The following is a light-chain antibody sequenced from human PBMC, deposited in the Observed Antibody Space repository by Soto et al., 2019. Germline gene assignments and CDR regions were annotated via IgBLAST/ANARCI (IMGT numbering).Light chain of an antibody. V-gene: IGKV3-20*01. CDR2: GAS. J-gene: IGKJ4*01. Sequence: EIVLTQSPGTLSLSPGERATLFCRASQSVATSQLAWYQQKPGQAPRLLIGASSRATGVPDRFIASGSGTDFTLTISRLEPEDSASYCCQQSYSSWATFGGGTKVEIQ. CDR3: QQSYSSWAT. CDR1: QSVATSQ.